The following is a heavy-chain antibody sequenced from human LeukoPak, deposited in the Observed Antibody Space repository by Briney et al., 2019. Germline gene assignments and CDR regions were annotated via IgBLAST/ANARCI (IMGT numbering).Heavy chain of an antibody. CDR1: GGSFSGSN. D-gene: IGHD2-15*01. CDR3: AREVGYCSGGSCYSYFDY. V-gene: IGHV4-34*01. Sequence: SETLSLTCAVYGGSFSGSNWSWIRRPPGKGLEWIGEIYNSGSTIYNPSLKSRVTISVDTSKNQLSLNLISVTAADTAVYYCAREVGYCSGGSCYSYFDYWGQGTLVAVSS. CDR2: IYNSGST. J-gene: IGHJ4*02.